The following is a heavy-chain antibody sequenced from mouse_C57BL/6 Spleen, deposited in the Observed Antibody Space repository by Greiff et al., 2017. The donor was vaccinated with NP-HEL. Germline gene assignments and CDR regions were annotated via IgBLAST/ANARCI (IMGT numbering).Heavy chain of an antibody. CDR1: GYAFSSSW. CDR2: IYPGDGDT. J-gene: IGHJ3*01. CDR3: ASYYARFAY. V-gene: IGHV1-82*01. D-gene: IGHD2-1*01. Sequence: QVQLQQSGPELVKPGASVKISCKASGYAFSSSWMNWVKQRPGKGLESIGRIYPGDGDTNYNGKFKGKATLTADKSSSTAYMQLSSLTSEDSAVYFCASYYARFAYWGQGTLVTVSA.